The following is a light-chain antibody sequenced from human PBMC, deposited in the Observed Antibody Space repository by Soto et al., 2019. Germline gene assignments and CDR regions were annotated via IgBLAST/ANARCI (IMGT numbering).Light chain of an antibody. J-gene: IGKJ1*01. Sequence: EIVLTQSPGTLSLSPGERATLSCRASQSVSSNLAWYQQKPGQAPRLLIYGASIRATGIPARFSGSGSGTEFTLTISSLQSEDFAVYYCQHYNNWPPWTFGQGTKVDIK. CDR2: GAS. CDR1: QSVSSN. CDR3: QHYNNWPPWT. V-gene: IGKV3-15*01.